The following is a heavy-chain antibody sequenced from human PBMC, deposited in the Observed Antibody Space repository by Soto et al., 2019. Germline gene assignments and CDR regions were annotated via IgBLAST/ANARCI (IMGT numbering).Heavy chain of an antibody. Sequence: EVQLVESGGGLVKPGGSLRLSCAASGFTFSNAWMNWVRQAPGKGLEWVGRIKSKTDGGTTDYAEPVKGRFTISRDDSKNTLYLQMNSLKTQDTSVYYCTTTTVVTRDWYLDLWGRGTLVTVSS. J-gene: IGHJ2*01. D-gene: IGHD4-17*01. V-gene: IGHV3-15*07. CDR1: GFTFSNAW. CDR2: IKSKTDGGTT. CDR3: TTTTVVTRDWYLDL.